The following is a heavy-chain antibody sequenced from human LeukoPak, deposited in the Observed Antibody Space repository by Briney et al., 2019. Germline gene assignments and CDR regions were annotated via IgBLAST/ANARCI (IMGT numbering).Heavy chain of an antibody. D-gene: IGHD5-18*01. V-gene: IGHV4-34*01. CDR2: INHSGST. CDR1: GGSFSGYY. Sequence: PSETLSLTCAVYGGSFSGYYWSWIRQPPGKGLEWIGEINHSGSTNYNPSLKSRVTISVDTSKNQFSLKLSSVTAADTAVYYCARDSWIQLWLPLNWYFDLWGRGTLVTVSS. CDR3: ARDSWIQLWLPLNWYFDL. J-gene: IGHJ2*01.